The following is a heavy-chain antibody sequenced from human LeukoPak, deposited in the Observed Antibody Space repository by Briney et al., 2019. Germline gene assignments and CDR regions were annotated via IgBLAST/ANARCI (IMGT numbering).Heavy chain of an antibody. V-gene: IGHV4-59*08. CDR3: ARPAYGSGSFNRYHFDY. D-gene: IGHD3-10*01. CDR1: GGSISNYY. Sequence: SETLSLTCTVSGGSISNYYWSWIRQPPGKGLEWIGYIYYSGSTNYNPSLKSRVTISVDTSSNQFSLKLNSVTAADTAVYYCARPAYGSGSFNRYHFDYWGQGTLVAVSS. J-gene: IGHJ4*02. CDR2: IYYSGST.